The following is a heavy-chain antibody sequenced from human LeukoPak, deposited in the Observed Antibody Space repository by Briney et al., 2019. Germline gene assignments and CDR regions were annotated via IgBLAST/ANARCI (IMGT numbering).Heavy chain of an antibody. J-gene: IGHJ2*01. V-gene: IGHV4-39*07. D-gene: IGHD6-13*01. CDR3: ARVYYSNSYDYWYFDL. Sequence: SETLSLTCTVSGGSISSSSYYWGWIRQPPGKGLEWIGIIYYSGSTYYNPSLKSRVTISVDTSKNQFSLKLSSVTAADTAVYYCARVYYSNSYDYWYFDLWGRGTLVTVSS. CDR1: GGSISSSSYY. CDR2: IYYSGST.